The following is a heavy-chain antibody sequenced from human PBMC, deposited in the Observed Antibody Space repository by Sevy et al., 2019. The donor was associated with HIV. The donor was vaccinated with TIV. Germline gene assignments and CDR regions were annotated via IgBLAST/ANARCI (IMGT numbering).Heavy chain of an antibody. V-gene: IGHV3-49*03. CDR1: GFTFDDYA. D-gene: IGHD5-12*01. CDR3: ARGLATADTPEYYFDS. J-gene: IGHJ4*02. Sequence: GGSLRLSCTTSGFTFDDYAMSWFRQAPGKGLEWVSFITRNSYEAYGGTTDYAASVKGIFIISRDDSKSIAYLQMNNLKTEDTAVYYCARGLATADTPEYYFDSWGQGTLVTVSS. CDR2: ITRNSYEAYGGTT.